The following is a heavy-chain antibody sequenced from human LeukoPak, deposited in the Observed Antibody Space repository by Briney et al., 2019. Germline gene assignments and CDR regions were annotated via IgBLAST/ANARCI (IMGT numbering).Heavy chain of an antibody. CDR1: GFTFSSYS. CDR3: ARDYRTYVYCMDV. D-gene: IGHD1-1*01. J-gene: IGHJ6*02. V-gene: IGHV3-21*01. Sequence: GGALRLSCAASGFTFSSYSMNWVRQAPGKGLEWVSSISSSSSYIYYADSVKGRFTISRDNAKNSLYLQMNSLRAEDTAVYYCARDYRTYVYCMDVWGQGTTVTVSS. CDR2: ISSSSSYI.